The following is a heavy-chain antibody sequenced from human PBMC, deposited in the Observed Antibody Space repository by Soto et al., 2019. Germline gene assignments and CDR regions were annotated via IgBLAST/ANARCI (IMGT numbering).Heavy chain of an antibody. J-gene: IGHJ1*01. Sequence: PSETLSLTCSVSGGAISSANYYWSWIRQHPGKGLEWIGYIYYTGGTYYNPSLKSRVTISVDTSQNQFSLMLSSVTAADTAVYYCARLYCRNGVCPLDYWGMGTLVTVS. CDR1: GGAISSANYY. CDR2: IYYTGGT. V-gene: IGHV4-31*03. CDR3: ARLYCRNGVCPLDY. D-gene: IGHD2-8*01.